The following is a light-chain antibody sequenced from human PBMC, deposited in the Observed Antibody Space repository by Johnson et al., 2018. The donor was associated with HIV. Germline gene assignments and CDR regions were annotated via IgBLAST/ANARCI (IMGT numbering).Light chain of an antibody. CDR2: END. CDR3: GAWDGRVRVYV. Sequence: QSVLTQPPSVSAAPGQKVTISCSGSNSNIGNNYVSWYQQLPGTAPKLLIYENDKRPSGIPDRFSGSKSGTSATLGITGLQTGDEADYSCGAWDGRVRVYVFGTGTTVTV. CDR1: NSNIGNNY. V-gene: IGLV1-51*02. J-gene: IGLJ1*01.